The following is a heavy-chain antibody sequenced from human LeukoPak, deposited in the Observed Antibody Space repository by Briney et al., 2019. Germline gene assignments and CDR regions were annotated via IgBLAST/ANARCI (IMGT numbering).Heavy chain of an antibody. CDR3: ARGTTDYGMDV. V-gene: IGHV4-61*02. Sequence: SQTLSLTCTVSGGSISSGSYYWSWIRQPAGKGLEWIGRIYTSGSTNYNPSLKSRVTISADTSKNQFSLKLSSVTAADTAVYYCARGTTDYGMDVWGQGTTVTVSS. CDR2: IYTSGST. D-gene: IGHD2/OR15-2a*01. CDR1: GGSISSGSYY. J-gene: IGHJ6*02.